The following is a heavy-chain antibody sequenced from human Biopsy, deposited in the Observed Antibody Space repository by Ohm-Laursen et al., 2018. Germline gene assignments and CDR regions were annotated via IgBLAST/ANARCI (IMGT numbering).Heavy chain of an antibody. Sequence: SLRLSCSASGVTLSGYKMNWVRQAPGKGLEWVSSISASDDSKYYGDSVKGRFTISRDSSTNTLYLQMNGLRADDTAVYYCSTGPVQMVYANLRGEFASWGQGALVTVSS. J-gene: IGHJ5*02. V-gene: IGHV3-23*01. CDR2: ISASDDSK. D-gene: IGHD2-8*01. CDR1: GVTLSGYK. CDR3: STGPVQMVYANLRGEFAS.